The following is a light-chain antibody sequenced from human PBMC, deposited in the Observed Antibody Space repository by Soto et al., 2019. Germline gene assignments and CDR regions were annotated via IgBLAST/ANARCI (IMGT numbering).Light chain of an antibody. Sequence: SALTQPASVSGSPGQSITISCTGTSSDVGGYNYVSWYQQHPGKAPKLMVYDVSDRPSGVSNRFSGSKSGNTASLTISGLQAEDEADYYCSSYTSTYTYVFGTGTKLTVL. CDR2: DVS. J-gene: IGLJ1*01. CDR3: SSYTSTYTYV. V-gene: IGLV2-14*01. CDR1: SSDVGGYNY.